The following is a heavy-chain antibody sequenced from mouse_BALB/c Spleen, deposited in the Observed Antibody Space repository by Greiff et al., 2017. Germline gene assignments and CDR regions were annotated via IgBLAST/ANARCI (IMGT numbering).Heavy chain of an antibody. Sequence: QVQLQQSAAELARPGASVKMSCKASGYTFTSYTMHWVKQRPGQGLEWIGYINPSSGYTEYNQKFKDKTTLTADKSSSTAYMQLSSLTSEDSAVYDCARNWDGYFDYWGQGTTLTVSS. J-gene: IGHJ2*01. CDR2: INPSSGYT. V-gene: IGHV1-4*02. CDR3: ARNWDGYFDY. D-gene: IGHD4-1*01. CDR1: GYTFTSYT.